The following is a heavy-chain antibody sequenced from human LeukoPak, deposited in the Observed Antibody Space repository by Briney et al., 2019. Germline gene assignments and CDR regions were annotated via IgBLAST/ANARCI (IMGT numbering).Heavy chain of an antibody. Sequence: GESLKISCKGSGYSFTSYWIGWVRQMPGKGLEWMGIIYPSDSDTRYSPSFQGQVTISADKSISTAYLRWSSLKASDTAMYYCARHSIAVAGTYYYYYYMDVWGKGTTVTISS. J-gene: IGHJ6*03. CDR3: ARHSIAVAGTYYYYYYMDV. D-gene: IGHD6-19*01. V-gene: IGHV5-51*01. CDR1: GYSFTSYW. CDR2: IYPSDSDT.